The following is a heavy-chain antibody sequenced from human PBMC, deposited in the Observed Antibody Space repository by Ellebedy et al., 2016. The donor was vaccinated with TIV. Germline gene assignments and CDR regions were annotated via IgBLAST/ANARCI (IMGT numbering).Heavy chain of an antibody. V-gene: IGHV3-74*01. Sequence: GESLKISCAASGFTFSNYWIHWVRQAPGKGLVWLSRINRDGSSANYADSVKGRFTISRDNAGNSLYLQLSNLRVEDTAVYYCAATTPRIRGPRMYYYYAMDVWGQGTTVTVSS. J-gene: IGHJ6*02. CDR3: AATTPRIRGPRMYYYYAMDV. D-gene: IGHD3-10*01. CDR1: GFTFSNYW. CDR2: INRDGSSA.